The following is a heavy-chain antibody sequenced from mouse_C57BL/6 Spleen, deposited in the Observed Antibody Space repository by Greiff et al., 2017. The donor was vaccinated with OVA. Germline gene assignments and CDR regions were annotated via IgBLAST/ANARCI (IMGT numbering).Heavy chain of an antibody. Sequence: DVMLVESGEGLVKPGGSLKLSCAASGFTFSSYAMSWVRQTPEKRLEWVAYISSGGDYIYYADTVKGRFTISRDNARNTLYLQMSSLKSEDTAMYYCTRAQAGLPFDYWGQGTTLTVSS. D-gene: IGHD2-2*01. CDR2: ISSGGDYI. V-gene: IGHV5-9-1*02. CDR3: TRAQAGLPFDY. CDR1: GFTFSSYA. J-gene: IGHJ2*01.